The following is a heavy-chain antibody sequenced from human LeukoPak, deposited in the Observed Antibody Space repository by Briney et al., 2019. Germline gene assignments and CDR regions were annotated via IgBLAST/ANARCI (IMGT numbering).Heavy chain of an antibody. V-gene: IGHV3-7*01. CDR1: GFTFSNYW. J-gene: IGHJ4*02. D-gene: IGHD2-8*01. CDR2: IKQDGSET. Sequence: PGGSLRLSCAASGFTFSNYWMSWVRQAPGKGLEWVANIKQDGSETYYVDSVKGRFTISGDNAKNSLFLQMNSLTAGDTAVYYCARKGGTRGPLNYWGQGTLVTVSS. CDR3: ARKGGTRGPLNY.